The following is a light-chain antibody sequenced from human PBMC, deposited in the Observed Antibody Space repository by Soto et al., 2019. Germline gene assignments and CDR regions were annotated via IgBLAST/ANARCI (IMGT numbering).Light chain of an antibody. CDR3: QRYGSSRT. Sequence: EIVLTQSPGTLSLSPGERATLSCRASQSVSSTDLAWYQQKPGQAPRLVIYDATSRATGITDRFSGSVSGTDFPLTISRLETEDFAVYYCQRYGSSRTFGRGTKVEIK. CDR2: DAT. V-gene: IGKV3-20*01. J-gene: IGKJ4*02. CDR1: QSVSSTD.